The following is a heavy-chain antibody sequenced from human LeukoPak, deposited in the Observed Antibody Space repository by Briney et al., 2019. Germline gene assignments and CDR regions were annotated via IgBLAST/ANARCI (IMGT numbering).Heavy chain of an antibody. CDR1: GLRFRSYA. V-gene: IGHV3-23*01. CDR3: AKGRCSGVGCDSFHS. J-gene: IGHJ4*02. CDR2: IRDDSSFT. Sequence: PGGSLRLSCVASGLRFRSYAMNWVRQAPGKGLECISTIRDDSSFTYYADSVKGRSAISRDDSKNTLYLQMNNLKVEDTAVYYCAKGRCSGVGCDSFHSWGQGALVTVSS. D-gene: IGHD2-15*01.